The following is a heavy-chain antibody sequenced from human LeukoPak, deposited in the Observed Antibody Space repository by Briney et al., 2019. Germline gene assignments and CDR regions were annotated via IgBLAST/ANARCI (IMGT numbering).Heavy chain of an antibody. CDR1: GFTVSSNY. CDR3: ACLRGMDV. CDR2: IYSGDST. V-gene: IGHV3-53*01. J-gene: IGHJ6*03. Sequence: GGSLRLSRAASGFTVSSNYMSWVRQAPGKGLEWVSVIYSGDSTYYADSVKGRFTISRDNSKNTLYLQMNSLRAEDTAVYYCACLRGMDVWGKGTTVTVS.